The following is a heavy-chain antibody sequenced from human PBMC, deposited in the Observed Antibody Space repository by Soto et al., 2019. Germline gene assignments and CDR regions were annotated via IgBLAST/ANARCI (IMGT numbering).Heavy chain of an antibody. Sequence: ASVKVSCKASGYTFTGYYMHWVRQAPGQGLEWMGWINPNSGGTNYAQKFQGRVTMTRDTSISTAYMELNRLRSDDTAVYYCARAVAGTNNWFDPWGQGTLVTVSS. CDR3: ARAVAGTNNWFDP. CDR2: INPNSGGT. V-gene: IGHV1-2*02. CDR1: GYTFTGYY. J-gene: IGHJ5*02. D-gene: IGHD6-19*01.